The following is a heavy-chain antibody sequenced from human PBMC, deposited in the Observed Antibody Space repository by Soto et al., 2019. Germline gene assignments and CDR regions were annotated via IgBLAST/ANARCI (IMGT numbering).Heavy chain of an antibody. Sequence: QVQLVQSGAEVKKPGSSVKVCCKASGGTFSSFAISWVRQTPGHGLEWMGGIIPIFGTANYAQKFQGRVTITADESTSTAYMELSSLRSEDTAVYYCARGRDIVLMVYAYYYGMDVWGQGTTVTVSS. J-gene: IGHJ6*02. CDR2: IIPIFGTA. CDR1: GGTFSSFA. D-gene: IGHD2-8*01. V-gene: IGHV1-69*01. CDR3: ARGRDIVLMVYAYYYGMDV.